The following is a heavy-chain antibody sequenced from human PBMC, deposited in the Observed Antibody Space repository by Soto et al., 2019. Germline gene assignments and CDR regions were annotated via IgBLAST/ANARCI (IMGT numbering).Heavy chain of an antibody. CDR1: GFTFSSYG. CDR2: ISYDGSNK. Sequence: PGGSLRLSCAASGFTFSSYGMHWVRQAPGKGLEWVAVISYDGSNKYYADSVKGRFTISRDNSKNTLYLQMNSLRAEDTAVYYCAKLHGGYYDILTGYYTPGDTFDYWGQGTLVTVSS. V-gene: IGHV3-30*18. CDR3: AKLHGGYYDILTGYYTPGDTFDY. J-gene: IGHJ4*02. D-gene: IGHD3-9*01.